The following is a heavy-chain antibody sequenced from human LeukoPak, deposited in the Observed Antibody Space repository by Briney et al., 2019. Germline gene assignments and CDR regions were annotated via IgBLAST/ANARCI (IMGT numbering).Heavy chain of an antibody. CDR1: GGSISSYY. CDR3: ARGGYYYGSGSSYNWFDP. CDR2: IYPSGST. V-gene: IGHV4-4*07. J-gene: IGHJ5*02. Sequence: PSETLSLTCTVSGGSISSYYWSWIRQPAGEGLDWIGRIYPSGSTNYNPSLKSRVTMSVDTSQNQFSLKLSSVTAADTAVYYCARGGYYYGSGSSYNWFDPWGQGTLVTVSS. D-gene: IGHD3-10*01.